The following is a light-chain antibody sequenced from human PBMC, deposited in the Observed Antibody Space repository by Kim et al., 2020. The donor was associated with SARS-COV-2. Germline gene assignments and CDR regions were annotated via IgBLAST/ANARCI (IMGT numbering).Light chain of an antibody. V-gene: IGKV2-28*01. CDR3: MQAVQTPIT. CDR1: QSLLYSNGNNY. Sequence: DVVMTQSPLSLPVTPGEPASISCRSSQSLLYSNGNNYLDWYVQKPGQSAQLLIYLGSNRASGVPDRFSGSGSGTDFTLKISRVEAEDVGVYYCMQAVQTPITFGQGTRLEIK. CDR2: LGS. J-gene: IGKJ5*01.